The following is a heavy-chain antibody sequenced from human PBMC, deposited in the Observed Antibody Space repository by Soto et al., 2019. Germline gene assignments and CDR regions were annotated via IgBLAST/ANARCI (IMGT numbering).Heavy chain of an antibody. J-gene: IGHJ3*02. CDR3: AKPYYYGSGTGPDAFDI. D-gene: IGHD3-10*01. V-gene: IGHV3-23*01. CDR2: ISGSGGST. Sequence: EVQLLESGGGLVQPGGSLRLSCAASGFTFSIYAMTWVRQAPGKGLEWVSSISGSGGSTYYADSVKGRFTISRDNYKNTMYLQMNSLRAEDTALYSCAKPYYYGSGTGPDAFDIWGQGTMVTVSS. CDR1: GFTFSIYA.